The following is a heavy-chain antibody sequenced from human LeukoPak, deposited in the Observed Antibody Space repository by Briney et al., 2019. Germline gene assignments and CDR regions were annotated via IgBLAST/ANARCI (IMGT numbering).Heavy chain of an antibody. CDR1: GGSFSGYY. CDR3: ARALAGRITMIAVVNKTKGAFDI. D-gene: IGHD3-22*01. J-gene: IGHJ3*02. CDR2: INHSGST. Sequence: SETLSLTCAVYGGSFSGYYWSWIRQPPGKGLEWIGEINHSGSTNYNPSLKSRVTISVDTSKNQFSLKLSSVTAADTAVYYCARALAGRITMIAVVNKTKGAFDIWGQGTMVTVSS. V-gene: IGHV4-34*01.